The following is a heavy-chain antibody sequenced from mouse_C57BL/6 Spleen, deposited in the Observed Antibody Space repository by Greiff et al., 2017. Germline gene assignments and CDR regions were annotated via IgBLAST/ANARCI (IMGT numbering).Heavy chain of an antibody. V-gene: IGHV5-16*01. J-gene: IGHJ4*01. CDR1: GFTFSDYY. CDR2: INYDGSST. Sequence: EVKLMESEGGLVQPGSSMKLSCTASGFTFSDYYMAWVRPVPEKGLEWVANINYDGSSTYYLDSLKSRFIISRDNAKNILYLQMSSLKSEDTATYYCARGTGYYAMDYWGQGTSVTVSS. CDR3: ARGTGYYAMDY.